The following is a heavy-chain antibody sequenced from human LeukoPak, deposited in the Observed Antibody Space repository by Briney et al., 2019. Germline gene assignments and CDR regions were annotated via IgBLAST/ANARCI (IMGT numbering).Heavy chain of an antibody. CDR2: ISSNGGST. D-gene: IGHD1-26*01. V-gene: IGHV3-64*01. CDR1: GFTFSSYA. J-gene: IGHJ3*01. Sequence: PGGSLRLSCAASGFTFSSYAMSWVRQAPGKGLEYVSAISSNGGSTYYANSVKGRFTISRDNSKNTLFLQMDSLRVEDTAVYYCAKVHLRIEIYAFDVWGQGTMVTVSS. CDR3: AKVHLRIEIYAFDV.